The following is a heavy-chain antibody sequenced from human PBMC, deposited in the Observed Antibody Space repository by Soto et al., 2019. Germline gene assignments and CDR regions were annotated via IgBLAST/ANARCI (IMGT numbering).Heavy chain of an antibody. V-gene: IGHV4-39*01. Sequence: SSETLSLTCTVSGGSISSSSYYWGWIRQPPGKGLEWIGSIYYSGSTYYNPSLKSRVTISVDTSKNQFSLKLSSVTAADTAVYYCARQGGEGGYDYAYYYYYYMDVWGKGTTVTVSS. CDR1: GGSISSSSYY. J-gene: IGHJ6*03. CDR2: IYYSGST. D-gene: IGHD5-12*01. CDR3: ARQGGEGGYDYAYYYYYYMDV.